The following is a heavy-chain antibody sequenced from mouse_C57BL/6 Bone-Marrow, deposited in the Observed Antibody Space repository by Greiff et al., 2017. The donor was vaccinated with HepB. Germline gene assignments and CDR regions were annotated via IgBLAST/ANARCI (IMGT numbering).Heavy chain of an antibody. CDR2: ISDGGSYT. J-gene: IGHJ3*01. CDR1: GFTFSSYA. V-gene: IGHV5-4*01. Sequence: EVQGVESGGGLVKPGGSLKLPCAASGFTFSSYAMPWVRQTPEKRLEWVATISDGGSYTYYPDNVKGRFTISRDNAKNNLYLQMSHLKSEDTAMYYCARCGDYEEGFAYWGQGTLVTVSA. CDR3: ARCGDYEEGFAY. D-gene: IGHD1-1*01.